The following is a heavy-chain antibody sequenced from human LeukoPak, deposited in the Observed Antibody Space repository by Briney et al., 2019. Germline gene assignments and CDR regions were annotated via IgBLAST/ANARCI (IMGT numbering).Heavy chain of an antibody. CDR2: TYYRSKWYN. CDR3: ARLGSGWYVRDPRRRDY. J-gene: IGHJ4*02. V-gene: IGHV6-1*01. Sequence: SQTLSLTCAISGDSVSSNSAAWNWIRQSPSRGLEWLGRTYYRSKWYNDYAVSVKSRITINPDTSKNQFSLQLNSVTPEDTAVYYCARLGSGWYVRDPRRRDYWGQGTLVTVSS. CDR1: GDSVSSNSAA. D-gene: IGHD6-19*01.